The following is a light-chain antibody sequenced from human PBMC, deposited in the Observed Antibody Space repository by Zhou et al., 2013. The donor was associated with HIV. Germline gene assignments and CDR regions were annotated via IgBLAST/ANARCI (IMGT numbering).Light chain of an antibody. V-gene: IGKV3-20*01. CDR3: QQYGTSPWT. CDR2: EAS. J-gene: IGKJ1*01. CDR1: QSVNTY. Sequence: EIVLTQSPATLSLSPGERATLSCRASQSVNTYLAWYQQKPGQAPRLLIYEASNRATGIPDRFSGSGSGTDFTLTITRLEPEDFAVYFCQQYGTSPWTFGQGTKVEIK.